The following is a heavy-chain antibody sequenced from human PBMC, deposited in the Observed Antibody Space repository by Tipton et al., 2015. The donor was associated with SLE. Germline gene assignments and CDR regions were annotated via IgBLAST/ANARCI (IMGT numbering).Heavy chain of an antibody. Sequence: TLSLTCHVSGDSIINTDYYWGWLLQPPGKGLEWIGIAYHSGSTYYNPSLESRVTISIDTSKNQFSLKLTSVTAADTAVYYCARGGWRAAPGTVFDYWGQGTLVTVSS. CDR3: ARGGWRAAPGTVFDY. J-gene: IGHJ4*02. CDR2: AYHSGST. D-gene: IGHD6-13*01. CDR1: GDSIINTDYY. V-gene: IGHV4-39*07.